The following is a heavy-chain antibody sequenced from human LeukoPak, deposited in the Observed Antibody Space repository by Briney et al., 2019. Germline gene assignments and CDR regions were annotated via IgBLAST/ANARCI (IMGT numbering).Heavy chain of an antibody. Sequence: LEWVSYISSIGSTIYYAASVKGRFTISRDNAKNSLYLQMNSLRAEDTAVYYCALGEGVVIDYWGQGTLVTVSS. J-gene: IGHJ4*02. V-gene: IGHV3-11*04. D-gene: IGHD3-3*01. CDR3: ALGEGVVIDY. CDR2: ISSIGSTI.